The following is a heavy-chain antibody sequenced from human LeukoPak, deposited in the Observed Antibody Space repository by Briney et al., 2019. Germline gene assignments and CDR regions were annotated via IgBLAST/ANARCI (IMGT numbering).Heavy chain of an antibody. V-gene: IGHV3-23*01. CDR1: GFTFSNYA. CDR3: AKVQRFGDLDDY. J-gene: IGHJ4*02. Sequence: SGGSLRLSCTPSGFTFSNYAMSWVRQAPGKGLEWVSSISGSAITTYYADTVKGRFAISRDNSKNTLYLQMTSLRAEDTAVYYCAKVQRFGDLDDYRGQGTLVTVSS. CDR2: ISGSAITT. D-gene: IGHD3-10*01.